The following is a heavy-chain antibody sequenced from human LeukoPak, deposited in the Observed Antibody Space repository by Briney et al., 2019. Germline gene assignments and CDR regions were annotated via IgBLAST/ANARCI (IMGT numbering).Heavy chain of an antibody. CDR2: ISYDGDKQ. J-gene: IGHJ4*02. D-gene: IGHD2-2*01. CDR1: GFNFSHYS. CDR3: AREMIPSFNFDY. V-gene: IGHV3-30*04. Sequence: GGSLRLSCAASGFNFSHYSMHWVRQAPGKGLEWVTVISYDGDKQYYTDYVKGRFTFSRDNSKNTLYLQMNSLTPEDTAVYYCAREMIPSFNFDYWGQGALVTVSS.